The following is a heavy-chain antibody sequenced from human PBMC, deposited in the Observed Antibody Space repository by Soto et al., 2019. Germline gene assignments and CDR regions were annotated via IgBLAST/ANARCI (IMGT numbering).Heavy chain of an antibody. CDR3: ARGITIFGVVITGSGAFDI. Sequence: SETLSLTCTVSGGSISSSSYYRGWIRQPPGKGLEWIGSIYYSGSTYYNPSLKSRVTISVDTSKHQFSLKLSSVTAADTAVYYCARGITIFGVVITGSGAFDIWGQGTMVTVSS. CDR2: IYYSGST. V-gene: IGHV4-39*01. J-gene: IGHJ3*02. D-gene: IGHD3-3*01. CDR1: GGSISSSSYY.